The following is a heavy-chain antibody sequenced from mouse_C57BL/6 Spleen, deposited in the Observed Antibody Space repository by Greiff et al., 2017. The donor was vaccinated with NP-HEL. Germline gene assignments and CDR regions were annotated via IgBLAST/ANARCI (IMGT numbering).Heavy chain of an antibody. CDR1: GFTFSSYG. D-gene: IGHD2-1*01. V-gene: IGHV5-6*01. CDR2: ISSGGSYT. Sequence: EVQVVESGGDLVKPGGSLKLSCAASGFTFSSYGMSWVRQTPDKRLEWVATISSGGSYTYYPDSVKGRFTISRDNAKNTLYLQMSSLKSEDTAMYYCASYYGNYYFDVWGTGTTVTVSS. CDR3: ASYYGNYYFDV. J-gene: IGHJ1*03.